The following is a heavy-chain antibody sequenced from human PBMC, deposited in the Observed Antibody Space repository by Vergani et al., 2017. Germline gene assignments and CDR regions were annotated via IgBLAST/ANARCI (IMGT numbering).Heavy chain of an antibody. V-gene: IGHV1-18*01. CDR2: ISAYNGNT. CDR1: GYTFTSYG. D-gene: IGHD6-13*01. J-gene: IGHJ6*02. Sequence: QVQLVQSGAEVKKPGASVKVSCKASGYTFTSYGISWVRQAPGQGLEWMGWISAYNGNTNYAQNLQGRVTMTTDTSTSTAYMALRSLRSDDTAVYYCARNRIAAALYYYYGMDVWGQGTTVTVSS. CDR3: ARNRIAAALYYYYGMDV.